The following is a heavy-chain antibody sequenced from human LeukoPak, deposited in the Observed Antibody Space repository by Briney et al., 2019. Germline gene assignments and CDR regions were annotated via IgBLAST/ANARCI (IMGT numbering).Heavy chain of an antibody. Sequence: PSETLSLTCTVSGDPVSRGSYYWSWIRQPPGKELEWIGYVYHTGSTNYNPSLKSRVTISVDTSKNEFSPKMTSVTAADTAVYYCARGFASGWYSRYDPWGQGTLVTVSS. CDR2: VYHTGST. CDR1: GDPVSRGSYY. CDR3: ARGFASGWYSRYDP. D-gene: IGHD6-19*01. V-gene: IGHV4-61*01. J-gene: IGHJ5*02.